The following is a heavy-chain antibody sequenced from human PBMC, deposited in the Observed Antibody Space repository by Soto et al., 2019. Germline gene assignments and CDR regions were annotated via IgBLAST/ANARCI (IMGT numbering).Heavy chain of an antibody. CDR1: GFTFSNYA. J-gene: IGHJ6*02. D-gene: IGHD1-26*01. V-gene: IGHV3-23*01. Sequence: EVQVLESGGGLVQPGGSLRLSCAASGFTFSNYAMNWVRQAPGKGLEWVAVIGVSGDTTYYADSVKGRFTVSRDNSKEILYMQRDSRRAQDTAVYYCARDKWDSGYYGMDVWGQGTTVTVS. CDR2: IGVSGDTT. CDR3: ARDKWDSGYYGMDV.